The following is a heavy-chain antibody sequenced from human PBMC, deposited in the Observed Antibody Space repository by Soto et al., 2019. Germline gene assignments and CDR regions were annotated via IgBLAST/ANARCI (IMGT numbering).Heavy chain of an antibody. V-gene: IGHV3-23*01. CDR3: ARGGNGGNYDY. CDR1: GFTFSSYA. D-gene: IGHD1-26*01. CDR2: ISGSGGST. Sequence: EVQLLEAGGGLVQPGGSLRLSCAASGFTFSSYAMRWVRQAPVKGLEWVSAISGSGGSTYYADSVKGRFTISRDNSKNTWYLQRNRRRADDSAVYYCARGGNGGNYDYWGQGTLVTVSS. J-gene: IGHJ4*02.